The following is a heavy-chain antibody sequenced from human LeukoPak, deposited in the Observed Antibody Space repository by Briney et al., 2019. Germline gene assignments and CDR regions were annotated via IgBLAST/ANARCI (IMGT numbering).Heavy chain of an antibody. J-gene: IGHJ6*02. Sequence: RGSLRLSCAASGFTFSSYAMSWVRQAPGKGLEWVSAISGSGGSTYYADSVKGRFTISRDNAKNSLYLQMNSLRAEDTALYYCAKDIGSGTNYYYYGMDVWGQGTTVTVSS. CDR3: AKDIGSGTNYYYYGMDV. D-gene: IGHD3-10*01. V-gene: IGHV3-23*01. CDR1: GFTFSSYA. CDR2: ISGSGGST.